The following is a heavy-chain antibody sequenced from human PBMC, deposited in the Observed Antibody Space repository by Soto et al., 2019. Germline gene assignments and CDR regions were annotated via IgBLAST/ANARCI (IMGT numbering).Heavy chain of an antibody. CDR3: ARGSIAARPSYYYYGMDV. CDR1: GGSFSGYY. V-gene: IGHV4-34*01. Sequence: SETLSLTCAVYGGSFSGYYWSWIRQPPGKGLEWIGEINHSGSTNYNPSLKSRVTISVDTSKNQFSLKLSPVTAADTAVYYCARGSIAARPSYYYYGMDVWGQGTTVTVSS. D-gene: IGHD6-6*01. J-gene: IGHJ6*02. CDR2: INHSGST.